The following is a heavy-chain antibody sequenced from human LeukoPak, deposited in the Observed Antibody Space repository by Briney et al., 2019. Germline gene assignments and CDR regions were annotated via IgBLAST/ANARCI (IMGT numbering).Heavy chain of an antibody. CDR1: GGSISSSNW. CDR3: ARGRSGSSLGYYYYGMDV. J-gene: IGHJ6*02. V-gene: IGHV4-4*02. CDR2: IYHSGST. Sequence: SETLSLTCAVSGGSISSSNWWSWVRQPPGKGLEWIGEIYHSGSTNYNPSLKSRVTISVDKSKNQFSLKLSSVTAADTAVYYCARGRSGSSLGYYYYGMDVWGQGTTVTVSS. D-gene: IGHD3-10*01.